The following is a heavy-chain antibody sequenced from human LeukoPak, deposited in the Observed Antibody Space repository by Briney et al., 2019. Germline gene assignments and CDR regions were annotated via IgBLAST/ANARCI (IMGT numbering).Heavy chain of an antibody. CDR1: GGSISSSSYY. J-gene: IGHJ4*02. CDR3: AIRTMHFGPQVG. Sequence: SETLSLTCTVSGGSISSSSYYWGWIRQPPGKGLEWIGSIYYSGSTYYNPSLKSRVTTSVDTSKNQFSLKLSSVTAADTAVYYCAIRTMHFGPQVGWGQGTLVTVSS. D-gene: IGHD3/OR15-3a*01. V-gene: IGHV4-39*01. CDR2: IYYSGST.